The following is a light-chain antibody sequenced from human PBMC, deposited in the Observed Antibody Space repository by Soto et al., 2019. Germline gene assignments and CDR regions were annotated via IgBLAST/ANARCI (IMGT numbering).Light chain of an antibody. CDR3: QYLNSFPLT. CDR2: IAS. Sequence: DIHMTQSPSSLSVSVGDRVTITCRTSQNINAWLAWYQQRPGQAPKLLIYIASTLQGGVPSRFSGSGSGTDFSLTISSLQPEDVATYYCQYLNSFPLTFGGGTKVDIK. V-gene: IGKV1-5*01. CDR1: QNINAW. J-gene: IGKJ4*01.